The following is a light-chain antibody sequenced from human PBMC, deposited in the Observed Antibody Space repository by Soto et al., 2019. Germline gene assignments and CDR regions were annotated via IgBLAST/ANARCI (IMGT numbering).Light chain of an antibody. V-gene: IGLV2-14*01. CDR3: CSYAGSSTV. CDR1: SSDVGAYNY. CDR2: EVS. Sequence: QSALTQPASVSGSPGQSITISCTATSSDVGAYNYVSWYQQHPGKAPKLMIYEVSDRPSGVSSRFSGSKSGNTASLTISGLQAEDEADYYCCSYAGSSTVFGTGTKLTVL. J-gene: IGLJ1*01.